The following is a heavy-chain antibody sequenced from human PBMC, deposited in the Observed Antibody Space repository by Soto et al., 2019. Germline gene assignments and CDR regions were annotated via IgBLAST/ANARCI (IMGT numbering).Heavy chain of an antibody. CDR2: TRNKANSYNT. CDR1: GFTFSDHY. V-gene: IGHV3-72*01. Sequence: EVQLVESGGGLVQPGGSLRLSCAASGFTFSDHYMDWVRQAPGKGLEWVGRTRNKANSYNTEYAASVKGRFTISRDDSKNSVYLQMNSLKTEDTAVYYCAISLGYSCSGCCLHDYFDYWGHGTLVTVAA. CDR3: AISLGYSCSGCCLHDYFDY. J-gene: IGHJ4*01. D-gene: IGHD2-15*01.